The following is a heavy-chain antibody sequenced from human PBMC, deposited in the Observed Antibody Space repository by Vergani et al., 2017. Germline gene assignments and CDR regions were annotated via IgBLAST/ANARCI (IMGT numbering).Heavy chain of an antibody. CDR2: INHSGST. CDR3: ARVQELYDFWSGSRVRYYYYMDV. V-gene: IGHV4-34*01. CDR1: GGSFSGYY. J-gene: IGHJ6*03. D-gene: IGHD3-3*01. Sequence: QVQLQQWGAGLLKPSETLSLTCAVYGGSFSGYYWSWIRQPPGKGLEWIGEINHSGSTSYNPSLKSRDTLSVDTSKNQFSLKLSSVTAADTAVYYCARVQELYDFWSGSRVRYYYYMDVWSKGTSVTVS.